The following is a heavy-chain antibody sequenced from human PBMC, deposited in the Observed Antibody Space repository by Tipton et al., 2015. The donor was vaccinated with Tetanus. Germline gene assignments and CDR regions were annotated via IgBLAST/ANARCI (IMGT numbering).Heavy chain of an antibody. D-gene: IGHD3-16*01. CDR3: ARALYGGCDY. J-gene: IGHJ4*02. V-gene: IGHV3-23*01. CDR1: GFTFSTYW. Sequence: SLRLSCVASGFTFSTYWIHWVRQVPGKGLVWVSSISGRGGTTSYADFVKGRFTISRDNSKNTLYLQMNSLRAEGTAVYYCARALYGGCDYWGQGTLVTVSS. CDR2: ISGRGGTT.